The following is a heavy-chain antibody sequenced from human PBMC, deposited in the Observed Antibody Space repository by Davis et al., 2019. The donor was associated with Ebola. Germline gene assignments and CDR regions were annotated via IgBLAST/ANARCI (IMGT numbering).Heavy chain of an antibody. D-gene: IGHD3-3*01. CDR2: ISFDGSRK. CDR1: GFRFRDYA. J-gene: IGHJ6*02. Sequence: GESLKISCATSGFRFRDYAMHCVRQAPGKGLEWAAVISFDGSRKQYADSVKGRFSISRDNSKNTLFLQINSARAEDTAVYYCARDREVGDDFCYGMDVWGQGTTVTVSS. V-gene: IGHV3-30*04. CDR3: ARDREVGDDFCYGMDV.